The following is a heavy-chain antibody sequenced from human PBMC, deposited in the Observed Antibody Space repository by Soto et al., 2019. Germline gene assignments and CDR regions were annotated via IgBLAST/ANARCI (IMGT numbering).Heavy chain of an antibody. D-gene: IGHD3-10*01. CDR3: AKDRRLAITMDAFDI. V-gene: IGHV3-23*01. CDR1: GFTFSSYA. CDR2: ISGSGGST. J-gene: IGHJ3*02. Sequence: PGGPMRLSCAAAGFTFSSYAMSWVRQDTGKGLEWVSAISGSGGSTYYADSVKGRFTISRDNSKNTLYLQMNSLRAEDTAVYYCAKDRRLAITMDAFDIWGQGTMVTVSS.